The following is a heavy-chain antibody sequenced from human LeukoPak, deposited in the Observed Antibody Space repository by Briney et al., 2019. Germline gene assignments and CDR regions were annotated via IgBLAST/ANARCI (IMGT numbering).Heavy chain of an antibody. CDR2: ISSGSTI. CDR1: GFTFSSYE. CDR3: ARESIAVAGAPFDY. J-gene: IGHJ4*02. V-gene: IGHV3-48*03. Sequence: AGGSLRLSCAASGFTFSSYEMNRVRQAPGKGLEWVSYISSGSTIYDADSVEGRFTISRDNAKNSLYLQMNSLRAEDTAVYYCARESIAVAGAPFDYWGQGTLVTVSS. D-gene: IGHD6-19*01.